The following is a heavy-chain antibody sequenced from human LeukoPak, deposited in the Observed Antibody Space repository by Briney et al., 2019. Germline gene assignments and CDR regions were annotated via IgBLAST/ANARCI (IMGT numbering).Heavy chain of an antibody. V-gene: IGHV3-74*01. CDR1: GFTFSRYW. J-gene: IGHJ4*02. CDR2: INSDGSDI. CDR3: ARGSLGDGSLLVDY. D-gene: IGHD1-26*01. Sequence: GGSLRLSCAASGFTFSRYWMHWVRQAPGKGLVWVSRINSDGSDITYADSVKGRFTISRDNAKNTVYLQMDSLRAEDTAVYYCARGSLGDGSLLVDYWGQGTLVTVSS.